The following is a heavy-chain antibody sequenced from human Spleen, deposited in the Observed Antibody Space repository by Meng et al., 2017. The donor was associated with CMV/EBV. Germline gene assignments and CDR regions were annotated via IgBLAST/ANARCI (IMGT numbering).Heavy chain of an antibody. CDR2: IYPDDSDT. J-gene: IGHJ4*02. Sequence: GESLKISCQGSGYDFAKYWIGWVRQMPGKGLEWMAIIYPDDSDTRNSPSFQGQVTISVDKSINTAYLHWSSLKASDTGMYYCGRSGEPGSLIDYWGQGTLVTVSS. V-gene: IGHV5-51*01. CDR3: GRSGEPGSLIDY. D-gene: IGHD1-14*01. CDR1: GYDFAKYW.